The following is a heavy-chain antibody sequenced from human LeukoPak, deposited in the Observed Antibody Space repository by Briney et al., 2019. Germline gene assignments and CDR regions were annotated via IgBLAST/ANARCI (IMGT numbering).Heavy chain of an antibody. CDR2: IYYSGST. J-gene: IGHJ4*01. CDR1: GGSISTSSYY. CDR3: AKQALYYFDY. V-gene: IGHV4-39*01. Sequence: SETLSLTCTVSGGSISTSSYYWGWTRQPPGKGLEWIGSIYYSGSTYYNPSLKSRVTISVDTSKNQFSLKLSSVTAADTAVYYCAKQALYYFDYWGQGTLVTVSS.